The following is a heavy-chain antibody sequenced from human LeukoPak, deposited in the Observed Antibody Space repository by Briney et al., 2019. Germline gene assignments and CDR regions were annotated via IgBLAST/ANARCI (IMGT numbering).Heavy chain of an antibody. Sequence: SETLSLTCTVSGGSISSDNYSWSWIRQPAGKGLEWIGEINHSGSTNYNPSLKSRVTISVDTSKNQFSLKLSSVTAADTAVYYCARHVNYYGSGSYANYYYYYMDVWGKGTTVTISS. CDR2: INHSGST. CDR3: ARHVNYYGSGSYANYYYYYMDV. V-gene: IGHV4-61*10. D-gene: IGHD3-10*01. J-gene: IGHJ6*03. CDR1: GGSISSDNYS.